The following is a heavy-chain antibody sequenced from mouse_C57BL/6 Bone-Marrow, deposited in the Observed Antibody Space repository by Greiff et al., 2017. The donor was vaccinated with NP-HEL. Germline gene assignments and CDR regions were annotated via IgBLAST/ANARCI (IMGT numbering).Heavy chain of an antibody. J-gene: IGHJ2*01. D-gene: IGHD1-1*01. Sequence: EVQLQESGGGLVKPGGSLKLSCAASGFTFSSYAMSWVRQTPEKRLEWVATLSDGGSYTYYPDNVKGRFTISRDNAKNNLYLQMSHLKSEDTAMYYCARWHYGSLYYFDYWGQGTTLTVSS. CDR1: GFTFSSYA. CDR3: ARWHYGSLYYFDY. CDR2: LSDGGSYT. V-gene: IGHV5-4*01.